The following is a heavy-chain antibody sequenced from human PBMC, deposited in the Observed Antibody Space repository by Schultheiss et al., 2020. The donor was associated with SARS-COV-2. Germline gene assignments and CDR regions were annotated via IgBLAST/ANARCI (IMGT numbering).Heavy chain of an antibody. CDR2: ISGSGGST. CDR3: AKALTVGIVVVPRWGMDV. D-gene: IGHD2-2*01. CDR1: GFTFSSYS. Sequence: GGSLRLSCAASGFTFSSYSMNWVRQAPGKGLEWVSAISGSGGSTYYADSVKGRFTISRDNSKNTLYLQMNSLRAEDTAVYYCAKALTVGIVVVPRWGMDVWGQGTTVTVSS. J-gene: IGHJ6*02. V-gene: IGHV3-23*01.